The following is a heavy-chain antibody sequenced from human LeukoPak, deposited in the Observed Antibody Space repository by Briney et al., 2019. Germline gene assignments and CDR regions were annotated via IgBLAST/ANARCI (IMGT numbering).Heavy chain of an antibody. Sequence: PGGSLRLSCAAPGFTFATHGMHSVRHAPGQGLGWVAIIWYDGSIKYYSDSVKSRFTISTDNSKNTKYLQMNTLRDANTATYYSVRISCTGNSCKHCSYYDMDVWGQGTTVTVSS. CDR2: IWYDGSIK. J-gene: IGHJ6*02. CDR1: GFTFATHG. D-gene: IGHD2-15*01. V-gene: IGHV3-33*01. CDR3: VRISCTGNSCKHCSYYDMDV.